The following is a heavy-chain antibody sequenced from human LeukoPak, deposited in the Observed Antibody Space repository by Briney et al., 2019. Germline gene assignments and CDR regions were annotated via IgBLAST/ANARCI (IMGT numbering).Heavy chain of an antibody. CDR1: GDSVSSNSAA. D-gene: IGHD6-6*01. Sequence: SQTLSLTCAISGDSVSSNSAAWNWIRQSPSRGLEWLGRTYYRSKWYNDYAVSVKSRITINPDTSKNQFSLQLNSVTPEDTAVYYCAREPRYSSSSGYYFDYWGQGTLVTVSS. CDR2: TYYRSKWYN. CDR3: AREPRYSSSSGYYFDY. V-gene: IGHV6-1*01. J-gene: IGHJ4*02.